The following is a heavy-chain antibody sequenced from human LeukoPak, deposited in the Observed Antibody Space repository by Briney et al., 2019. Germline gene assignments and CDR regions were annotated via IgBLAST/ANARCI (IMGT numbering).Heavy chain of an antibody. J-gene: IGHJ4*02. CDR3: AKSLPLAGRRPFFFDY. CDR1: GFTLSTYA. D-gene: IGHD6-19*01. V-gene: IGHV3-23*01. Sequence: PGGSLRLSCAASGFTLSTYAMSWVRQTPGKGLEWVAATSSSDAGTYHADSVRGRFTISRDNSKNTLYLQMNSLSPEDTAIYYCAKSLPLAGRRPFFFDYWGQGTLVTVSS. CDR2: TSSSDAGT.